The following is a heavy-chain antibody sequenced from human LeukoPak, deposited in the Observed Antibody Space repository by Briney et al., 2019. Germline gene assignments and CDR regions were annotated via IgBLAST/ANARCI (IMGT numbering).Heavy chain of an antibody. CDR3: SKCSTIPGRRGWFDP. J-gene: IGHJ5*02. V-gene: IGHV3-23*01. D-gene: IGHD5-24*01. CDR1: GFTFTSYA. Sequence: GGSLRLSCAASGFTFTSYAMSWVREAPGEGLEWGSDISGSGGSTYYADSVKGRFTISRDNSQNTLYLQMKSLRGEDTAVYYCSKCSTIPGRRGWFDPWGQGTQVTVSS. CDR2: ISGSGGST.